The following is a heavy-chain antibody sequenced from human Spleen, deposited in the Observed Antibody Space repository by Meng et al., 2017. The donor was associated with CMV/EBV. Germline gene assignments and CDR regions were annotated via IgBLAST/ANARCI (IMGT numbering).Heavy chain of an antibody. Sequence: ASVKVSCKASGGTFSNYAISWVRQAPGQGLEWMGWISAYNGNTNYAQKLQGRVTMTTDTSTSTAYMELSRLRSDDTAVYYCVKQLHTFFDYWGQGTLVTVS. CDR3: VKQLHTFFDY. CDR2: ISAYNGNT. CDR1: GGTFSNYA. V-gene: IGHV1-18*01. J-gene: IGHJ4*02. D-gene: IGHD6-6*01.